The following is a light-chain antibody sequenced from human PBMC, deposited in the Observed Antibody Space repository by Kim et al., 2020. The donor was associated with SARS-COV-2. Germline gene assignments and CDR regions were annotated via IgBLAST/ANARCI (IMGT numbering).Light chain of an antibody. CDR2: QES. V-gene: IGLV3-1*01. J-gene: IGLJ2*01. Sequence: SASPGQTAGITSSGDELGGKNAGWCHQKPGQDPLLVINQESNRPPGSTERLPGCNTGETAALIISGAKDVDEADYYCQASDGSTVVFGGGTQLTVL. CDR1: ELGGKN. CDR3: QASDGSTVV.